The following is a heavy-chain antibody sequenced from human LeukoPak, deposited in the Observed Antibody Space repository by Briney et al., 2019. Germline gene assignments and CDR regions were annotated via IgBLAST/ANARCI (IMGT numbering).Heavy chain of an antibody. CDR3: AIHGGGTIRIEAFDV. CDR2: IKTDGSIT. Sequence: GGSLRLSCAASGFSFSVFWMHWVRQAPGKGPVWVSRIKTDGSITNYADSVKGRFTISRDNAKNTLYLQMNSLRDEDTALYYCAIHGGGTIRIEAFDVWGQGTMVTISS. V-gene: IGHV3-74*01. CDR1: GFSFSVFW. J-gene: IGHJ3*01. D-gene: IGHD3-3*01.